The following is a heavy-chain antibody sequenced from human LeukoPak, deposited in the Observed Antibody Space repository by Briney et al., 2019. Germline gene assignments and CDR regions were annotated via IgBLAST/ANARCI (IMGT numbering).Heavy chain of an antibody. Sequence: PGRSLRLSCAASGFTFDDYAMHWVRQAPGKGLEWVSGISWNSGSIGYADSVKGRFTISRDNAKNSLYLQMNSLRAEDTALYYCAKDKFSSGWYGAFDIWGQGTMVTVSS. J-gene: IGHJ3*02. CDR1: GFTFDDYA. CDR3: AKDKFSSGWYGAFDI. CDR2: ISWNSGSI. V-gene: IGHV3-9*01. D-gene: IGHD6-19*01.